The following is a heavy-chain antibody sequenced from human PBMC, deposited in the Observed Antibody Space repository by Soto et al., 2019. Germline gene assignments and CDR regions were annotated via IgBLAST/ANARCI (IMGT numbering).Heavy chain of an antibody. Sequence: GGSLRLSCAASGFTFSSYAMSWVRQAPGKGLEWVSAISGSGGSTYYADSVKGRFTISRDNSKNTLYLQMNSLRAEDTAVYYCAKVRGYSGYDYDRPMDVWGKGNTVTVSS. CDR1: GFTFSSYA. J-gene: IGHJ6*03. CDR2: ISGSGGST. CDR3: AKVRGYSGYDYDRPMDV. D-gene: IGHD5-12*01. V-gene: IGHV3-23*01.